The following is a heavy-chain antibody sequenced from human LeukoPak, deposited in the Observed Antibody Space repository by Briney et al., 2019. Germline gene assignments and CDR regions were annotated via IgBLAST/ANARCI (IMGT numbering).Heavy chain of an antibody. CDR3: ARLDCSSTSCYFGSGPFDP. V-gene: IGHV4-39*01. CDR1: GGSISSSSYY. Sequence: SETLSFTCTVSGGSISSSSYYWGWIRQPPGKGLEWIGSIYYSGSTYYNPSLKSRVTISVDTPKNQFSLKLSSVTAADTAVYYCARLDCSSTSCYFGSGPFDPWGQGTLVTVSS. CDR2: IYYSGST. D-gene: IGHD2-2*01. J-gene: IGHJ5*02.